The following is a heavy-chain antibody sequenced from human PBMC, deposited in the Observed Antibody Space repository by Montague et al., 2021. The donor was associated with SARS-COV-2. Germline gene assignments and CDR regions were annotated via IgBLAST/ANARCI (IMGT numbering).Heavy chain of an antibody. J-gene: IGHJ3*02. CDR2: IYTSGST. D-gene: IGHD3-22*01. Sequence: TLSLTCTVSGGSISSGSYYWSWIRQPAGKGLEWIGRIYTSGSTNYNPSLKSRVTISVDTSKNQFSLKLSSVTAADTAVYYCARVPPYYYDSSGYYSGAFDIWGQGKMVPVFS. CDR1: GGSISSGSYY. V-gene: IGHV4-61*02. CDR3: ARVPPYYYDSSGYYSGAFDI.